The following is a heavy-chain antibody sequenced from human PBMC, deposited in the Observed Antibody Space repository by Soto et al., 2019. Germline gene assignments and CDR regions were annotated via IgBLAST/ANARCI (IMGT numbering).Heavy chain of an antibody. CDR1: GFTFSSYA. Sequence: PGGSLRLSCAASGFTFSSYAMHWVRQAPGKGLEWVAVISYDGSNKYYADSVKGRFTISRDNSKNTLYLQMNSLRAEDTAVYYCAKRLLAAAGGFDYWGQGTMVTVSS. CDR2: ISYDGSNK. D-gene: IGHD6-13*01. J-gene: IGHJ4*02. V-gene: IGHV3-30-3*02. CDR3: AKRLLAAAGGFDY.